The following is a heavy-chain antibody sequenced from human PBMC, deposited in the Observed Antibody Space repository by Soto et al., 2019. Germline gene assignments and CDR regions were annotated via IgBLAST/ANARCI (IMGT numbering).Heavy chain of an antibody. CDR1: GGSISRYC. CDR3: AGSGSSPYYYYYVMDV. V-gene: IGHV4-59*01. CDR2: IYYIGCT. Sequence: QVQLQESGPGLVKPSETLSLTCTVSGGSISRYCWSWIRQPPGKGLEWIGYIYYIGCTYYNPSLKSRVTISVYASKNQFSLKLSSVTSSDTAVYYCAGSGSSPYYYYYVMDVLGQGTTVTVYS. D-gene: IGHD3-10*01. J-gene: IGHJ6*02.